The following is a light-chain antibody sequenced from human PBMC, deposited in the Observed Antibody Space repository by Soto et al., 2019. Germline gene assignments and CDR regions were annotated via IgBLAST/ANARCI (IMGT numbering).Light chain of an antibody. Sequence: QSALTQPASVSGSPGQSITISCTGTSSNVGSYNLVSWFRQYPGKAPKLLIYEGSKRPSGISNRFSASKSGNTAYLTISGLQPGDEADYHCCSYAGGGTYVFGTGTKLTVL. CDR3: CSYAGGGTYV. J-gene: IGLJ1*01. CDR1: SSNVGSYNL. CDR2: EGS. V-gene: IGLV2-23*01.